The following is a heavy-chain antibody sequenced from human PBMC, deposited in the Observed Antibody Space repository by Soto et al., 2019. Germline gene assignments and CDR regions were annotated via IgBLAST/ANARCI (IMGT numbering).Heavy chain of an antibody. CDR3: AKDQSGGSYYPSPYYYYGMDV. Sequence: GGSLRLSCAASGFTFSSYGMRWVRQAPGKGLEWVAVISYDGSNKYYADSVKGRFTISRDNSKNTLYLQMNSLRAEDTAVYYCAKDQSGGSYYPSPYYYYGMDVWGQGTTVTVSS. J-gene: IGHJ6*02. CDR1: GFTFSSYG. D-gene: IGHD1-26*01. V-gene: IGHV3-30*18. CDR2: ISYDGSNK.